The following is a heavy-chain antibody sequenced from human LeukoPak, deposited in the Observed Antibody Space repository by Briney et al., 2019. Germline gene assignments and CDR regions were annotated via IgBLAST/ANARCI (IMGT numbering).Heavy chain of an antibody. CDR1: GGSISSYY. V-gene: IGHV4-4*07. CDR3: ARRMGASARGAFDI. Sequence: SETLSLTCTVSGGSISSYYWSWIRQPAGKGLEWIGRIYTSGSTNYNPSLKSRVTISVDTSKNQFSLKLSSVTAADTAVYYCARRMGASARGAFDIWGQGTMVTVSS. J-gene: IGHJ3*02. D-gene: IGHD1-26*01. CDR2: IYTSGST.